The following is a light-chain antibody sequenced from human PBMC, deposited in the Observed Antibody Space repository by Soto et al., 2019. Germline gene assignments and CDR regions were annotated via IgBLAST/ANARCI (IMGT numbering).Light chain of an antibody. CDR1: SSDVGRYNL. V-gene: IGLV2-23*01. CDR3: CSYAGSGTVV. Sequence: QSALTQPASVSGSPGQSIAISCTGTSSDVGRYNLVSWYQQHPTKAPKLIVYEDTKRPSGVSNRSSGSKSGNTASLTISGLQADDEADYYCCSYAGSGTVVFGGGTKLTVL. J-gene: IGLJ2*01. CDR2: EDT.